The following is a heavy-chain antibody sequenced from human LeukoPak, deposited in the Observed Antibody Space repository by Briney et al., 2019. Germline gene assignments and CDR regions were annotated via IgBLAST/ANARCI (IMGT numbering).Heavy chain of an antibody. J-gene: IGHJ4*02. Sequence: SETLSLSCTVSGGSITHYYWNWIRQPPGKGLEWIGYTFHSGTTTYNPSLKSRVTISVDPSKNQFSLRLSSVTAADTAVYYCARDLSVWGRGTLVTVSS. CDR3: ARDLSV. V-gene: IGHV4-59*01. CDR2: TFHSGTT. CDR1: GGSITHYY.